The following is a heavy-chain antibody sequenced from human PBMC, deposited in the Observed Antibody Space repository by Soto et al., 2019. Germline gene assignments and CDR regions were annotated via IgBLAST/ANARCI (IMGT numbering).Heavy chain of an antibody. Sequence: QVQLVQSGAEVKKPGSSVKVSCKASGGTFSSYAISWVRQAPGQGLEWMGGIIPIFGTANYAQKFQGRVTITADESTSTAYMELSSLRSEDTAVYYSAVPKTYYYDSSGYAFDYWGQGTLVTVSS. CDR1: GGTFSSYA. J-gene: IGHJ4*02. CDR3: AVPKTYYYDSSGYAFDY. V-gene: IGHV1-69*12. CDR2: IIPIFGTA. D-gene: IGHD3-22*01.